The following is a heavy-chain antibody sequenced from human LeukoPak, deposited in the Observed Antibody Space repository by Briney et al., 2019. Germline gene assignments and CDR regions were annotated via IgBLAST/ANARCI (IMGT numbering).Heavy chain of an antibody. Sequence: GGSLRLSCAASGFTFSSYEMNWVRQAPGKGLEWVSYISSSGSTIYYADSVKGRFTISRDNAKNSLDLQMNSLRAEDTAVCYCARDMTTVSDYWGQGTLVTVSS. CDR1: GFTFSSYE. CDR3: ARDMTTVSDY. CDR2: ISSSGSTI. V-gene: IGHV3-48*03. D-gene: IGHD4-17*01. J-gene: IGHJ4*02.